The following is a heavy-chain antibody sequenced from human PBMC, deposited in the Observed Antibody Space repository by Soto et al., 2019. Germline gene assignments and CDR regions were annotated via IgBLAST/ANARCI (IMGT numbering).Heavy chain of an antibody. CDR1: GGSISSYY. V-gene: IGHV4-59*08. D-gene: IGHD3-9*01. CDR3: ARGGFDGQRYYYYYYMDV. Sequence: SETLSLTCTVSGGSISSYYWSWIRQPPGKGLEWIGYIYYSGSTNYNPSLKSRVTISVDTSKNQSSLKLSSVTAADTAVYYCARGGFDGQRYYYYYYMDVWGKGTTVTVSS. J-gene: IGHJ6*03. CDR2: IYYSGST.